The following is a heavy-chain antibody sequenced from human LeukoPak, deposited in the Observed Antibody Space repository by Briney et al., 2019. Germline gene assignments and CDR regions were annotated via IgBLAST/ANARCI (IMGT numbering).Heavy chain of an antibody. D-gene: IGHD3-3*01. CDR1: GGTFSSYA. CDR3: AGERSGYFDY. Sequence: ASVKVSCKASGGTFSSYAISWVRQAPGQGLEWMGGIIPIFGTANYAQKFQGRVTITTDESTSTAYMELSSLRSEDTAVHYCAGERSGYFDYWGQGTLVTVSS. V-gene: IGHV1-69*05. CDR2: IIPIFGTA. J-gene: IGHJ4*02.